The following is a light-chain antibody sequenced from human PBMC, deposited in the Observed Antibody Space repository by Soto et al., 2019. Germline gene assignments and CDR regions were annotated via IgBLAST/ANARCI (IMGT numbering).Light chain of an antibody. CDR2: DTT. Sequence: EVVLTQSPATLSLSPGGRATLSCRASEDVDIYLAWYQQRPGQAPRLLIYDTTKRATGIPARFTGTGSGTDFTLTISSLEPEDFAVYYCQQRFSWPPWTFGQGTKVEIK. CDR1: EDVDIY. J-gene: IGKJ1*01. V-gene: IGKV3-11*01. CDR3: QQRFSWPPWT.